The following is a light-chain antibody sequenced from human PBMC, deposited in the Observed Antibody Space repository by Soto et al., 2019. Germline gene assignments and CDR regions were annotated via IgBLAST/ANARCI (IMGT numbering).Light chain of an antibody. CDR3: QQYTNYPWT. CDR2: GAV. Sequence: IVMRQSPATLSVSTGERATLSCRASQIVSANYIAWYQQKPGQAPRVLIYGAVSRATGIPDRFSGSGSGTEFTLTISSLQPDDFAPYYCQQYTNYPWTFGQGTKVDIK. CDR1: QIVSAN. V-gene: IGKV3D-15*01. J-gene: IGKJ1*01.